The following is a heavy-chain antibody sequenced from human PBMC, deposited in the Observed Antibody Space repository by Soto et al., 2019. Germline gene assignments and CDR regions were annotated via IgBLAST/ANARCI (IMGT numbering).Heavy chain of an antibody. CDR1: GFTFGNSW. J-gene: IGHJ4*02. V-gene: IGHV3-74*01. Sequence: PGGSLRLSCAASGFTFGNSWMHWVRQAPGKGLEWVSRMNSDGSNTNYADSVKGRFTVSRDNAKNTLYLQMNSLRAEDTAAYYCATAEVDYWGPGTLVTVSS. CDR2: MNSDGSNT. CDR3: ATAEVDY.